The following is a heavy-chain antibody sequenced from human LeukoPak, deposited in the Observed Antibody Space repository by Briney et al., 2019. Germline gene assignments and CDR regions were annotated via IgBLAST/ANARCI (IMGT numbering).Heavy chain of an antibody. V-gene: IGHV1-18*01. CDR1: GYTFTSYG. J-gene: IGHJ4*02. D-gene: IGHD1-26*01. CDR3: ARVMGPGLSVRNFDY. Sequence: ASVTVSCTASGYTFTSYGISWVRQAPGQGLEWMGWISAYNGNTNYAQKLQGRVTMTTDTSTSTAYMELRSLRSDDTAVYYCARVMGPGLSVRNFDYWGQGTLVTVSS. CDR2: ISAYNGNT.